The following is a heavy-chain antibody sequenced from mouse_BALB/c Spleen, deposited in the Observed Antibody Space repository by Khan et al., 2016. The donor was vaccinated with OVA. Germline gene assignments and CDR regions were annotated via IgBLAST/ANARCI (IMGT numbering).Heavy chain of an antibody. J-gene: IGHJ3*01. CDR2: IDPENGET. CDR1: DFNIKDYY. V-gene: IGHV14-1*02. Sequence: VQLQQSGAELVRPGALVKLSCKASDFNIKDYYMHWVKQRPEQGLEWIGWIDPENGETVYDPKFQGKASITADTSSNTAYLQLSSLTSEDIAVYYCARSGYFAWFAYWGQGTLVTVSA. CDR3: ARSGYFAWFAY.